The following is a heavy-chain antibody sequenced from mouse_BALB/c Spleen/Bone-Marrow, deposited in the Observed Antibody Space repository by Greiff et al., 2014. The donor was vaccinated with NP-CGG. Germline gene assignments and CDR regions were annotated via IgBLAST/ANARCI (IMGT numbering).Heavy chain of an antibody. Sequence: VQLKESGAELVKPGDSVKLSCTASGFNIKDTYMHWVKQRPEQGLEWIGRIDPANGNTKYDPKFQGKATITADTSSNTAYLQLSSLTSEDTAVYYCANYDYGWYFDVWGAGTTVTVSS. CDR2: IDPANGNT. V-gene: IGHV14-3*02. CDR3: ANYDYGWYFDV. D-gene: IGHD2-4*01. J-gene: IGHJ1*01. CDR1: GFNIKDTY.